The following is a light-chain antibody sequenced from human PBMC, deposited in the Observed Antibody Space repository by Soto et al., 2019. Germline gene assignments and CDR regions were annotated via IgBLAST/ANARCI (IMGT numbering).Light chain of an antibody. CDR1: QRVPNNY. CDR3: QQYERPPFA. V-gene: IGKV3-20*01. Sequence: EIVLTQSPGTLSLFPGDRPTLSCRASQRVPNNYLAWFQQKPGQAPRLLIFDASSRAASVPDRITGGGSGTDFTLTISALEPEDFALYFCQQYERPPFAFGQGTRLEI. J-gene: IGKJ2*01. CDR2: DAS.